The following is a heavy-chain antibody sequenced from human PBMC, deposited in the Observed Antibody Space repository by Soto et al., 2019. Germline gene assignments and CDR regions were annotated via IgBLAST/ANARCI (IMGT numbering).Heavy chain of an antibody. CDR1: GGTFSSYA. D-gene: IGHD6-13*01. V-gene: IGHV1-69*01. CDR3: AIGTRNSWYYDF. J-gene: IGHJ4*02. Sequence: QVQVVQSGAEVKKPGSSVKVSCKASGGTFSSYAISWVRQAPGQGLEWMGGIIPLIETANYAPTVQGRLTITADEFTSAAYMELSSLRSEDTAVYYWAIGTRNSWYYDFWGQGTLVTVSS. CDR2: IIPLIETA.